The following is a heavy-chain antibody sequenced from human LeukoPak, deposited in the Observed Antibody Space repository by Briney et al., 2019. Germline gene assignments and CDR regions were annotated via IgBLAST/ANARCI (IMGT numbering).Heavy chain of an antibody. CDR2: IHTSGDKT. V-gene: IGHV3-64D*06. CDR3: VKDLYKGETSTWYYFDY. Sequence: PGGCLRLSCSGSGFTFSTYAIHWVRQAPGKGPEYVSLIHTSGDKTYYADSVKGRFTISRDNSKNTVSLQMSSLRDEDTAMYYCVKDLYKGETSTWYYFDYWGQGTLVTVSS. J-gene: IGHJ4*02. D-gene: IGHD6-13*01. CDR1: GFTFSTYA.